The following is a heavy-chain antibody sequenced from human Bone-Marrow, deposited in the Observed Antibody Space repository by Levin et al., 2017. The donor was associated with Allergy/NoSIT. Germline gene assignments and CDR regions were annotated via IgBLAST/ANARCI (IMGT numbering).Heavy chain of an antibody. J-gene: IGHJ4*02. D-gene: IGHD2-15*01. CDR2: INPYSGDT. Sequence: ASVKVSCKASEYTFTGRYLHWVRQAPGQRPEWMGWINPYSGDTNFAQNFQGRVTMTRDTSISTAYMELNSLRSDDTAVYYCAREGFCSGSTCPMQDWGQGTLVTVSS. CDR1: EYTFTGRY. CDR3: AREGFCSGSTCPMQD. V-gene: IGHV1-2*02.